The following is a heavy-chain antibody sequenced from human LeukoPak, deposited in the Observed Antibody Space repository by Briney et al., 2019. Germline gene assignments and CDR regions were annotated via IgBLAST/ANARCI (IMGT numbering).Heavy chain of an antibody. CDR1: GYTFIGYY. CDR2: INPDSGAT. J-gene: IGHJ4*02. V-gene: IGHV1-2*02. Sequence: ASVKVSCKAPGYTFIGYYMHWVRQAPGQGLEWMGWINPDSGATNSAQKFQGRATMTRDTSISTAYMELSRLRSDDTAVYYCARGSDSSSWYSPSDYWGQGTLVTVSS. D-gene: IGHD6-13*01. CDR3: ARGSDSSSWYSPSDY.